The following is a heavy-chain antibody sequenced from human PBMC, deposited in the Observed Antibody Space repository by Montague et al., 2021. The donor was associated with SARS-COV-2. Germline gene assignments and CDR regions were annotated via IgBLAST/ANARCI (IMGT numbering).Heavy chain of an antibody. CDR3: ARHRVFNNYEVFDY. V-gene: IGHV4-59*08. J-gene: IGHJ4*02. Sequence: SETLSLTCTVSGGSMNSYYWSWIRQAPGKGLEWIGWIYYSGSSYSHPSLKSRLTISADTSRSEFYLKLTSVTAADTAVYFCARHRVFNNYEVFDYWGQGTLVTVAS. CDR1: GGSMNSYY. D-gene: IGHD4-11*01. CDR2: IYYSGSS.